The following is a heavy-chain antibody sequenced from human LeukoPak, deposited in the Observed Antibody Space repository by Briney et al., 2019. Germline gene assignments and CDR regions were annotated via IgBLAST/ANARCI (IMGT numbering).Heavy chain of an antibody. J-gene: IGHJ6*03. D-gene: IGHD2-2*01. Sequence: GGSLRLSCAASGFTFSSYSMNWVRQAPGKGLGWVSSISSSTNYIYYADSVKGRFTISRDNANNSLYLQMNSLRAEDTAVYYCARELVVPAALTYYYYYYMDVWGKGTTVTVSS. CDR2: ISSSTNYI. V-gene: IGHV3-21*01. CDR1: GFTFSSYS. CDR3: ARELVVPAALTYYYYYYMDV.